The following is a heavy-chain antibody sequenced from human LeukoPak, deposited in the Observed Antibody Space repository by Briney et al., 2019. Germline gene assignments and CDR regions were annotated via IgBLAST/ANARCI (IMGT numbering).Heavy chain of an antibody. CDR2: LSGNGNTI. V-gene: IGHV3-23*01. CDR1: GFTFSTYA. CDR3: AKALYGGHDY. J-gene: IGHJ4*02. D-gene: IGHD4-23*01. Sequence: GGSLRLSCAASGFTFSTYAMSWVRQAPGKGLECVSALSGNGNTIYYADSVKGRFSISRDNSKNTLSLQMNSLRAEDTAVYYCAKALYGGHDYWGQGTLVTVSS.